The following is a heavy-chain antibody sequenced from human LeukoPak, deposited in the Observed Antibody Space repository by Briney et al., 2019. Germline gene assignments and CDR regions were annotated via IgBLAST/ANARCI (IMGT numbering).Heavy chain of an antibody. CDR1: GFTFSSYS. CDR3: AVSNHSSGWYGDWFDP. V-gene: IGHV3-21*01. D-gene: IGHD6-19*01. J-gene: IGHJ5*02. CDR2: ISSSSSYI. Sequence: PGGSLRLSCAASGFTFSSYSMNWVRQAPGKGLEWVSSISSSSSYIYYADSVKGRFTISRDNAKNSLYLQMNSLRAEDTAVYYCAVSNHSSGWYGDWFDPWGQGTLVTVSS.